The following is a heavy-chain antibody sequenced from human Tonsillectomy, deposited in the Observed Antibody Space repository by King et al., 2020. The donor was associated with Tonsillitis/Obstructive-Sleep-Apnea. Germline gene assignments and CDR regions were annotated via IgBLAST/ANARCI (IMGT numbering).Heavy chain of an antibody. V-gene: IGHV4-34*01. CDR1: GGSFSGYY. D-gene: IGHD2-2*01. Sequence: VQLPQWGAGLLKPSETLSLTCAVYGGSFSGYYWSWIRQPPGKGLEWIGEINHSGSTNYNPSLKSRVTISVDTSKNQFSLKLSSVTAADTAVYYCARGFVVVPAAGYFDLWGRGTLVTVSS. CDR3: ARGFVVVPAAGYFDL. J-gene: IGHJ2*01. CDR2: INHSGST.